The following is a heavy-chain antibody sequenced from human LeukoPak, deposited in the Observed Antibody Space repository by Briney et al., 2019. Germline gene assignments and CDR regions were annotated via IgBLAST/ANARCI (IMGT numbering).Heavy chain of an antibody. CDR2: ISYDGEHK. V-gene: IGHV3-30*09. Sequence: GGALRLACAATGLPFSSYPIHGVRLAPGKRLEVGGVISYDGEHKYYADSVKGRFALCRDNSKNTLYLQMSSLRAEDTAVYYCARPYSGFFAAFDIWGQGTVVTVSS. J-gene: IGHJ3*02. CDR3: ARPYSGFFAAFDI. D-gene: IGHD3-10*01. CDR1: GLPFSSYP.